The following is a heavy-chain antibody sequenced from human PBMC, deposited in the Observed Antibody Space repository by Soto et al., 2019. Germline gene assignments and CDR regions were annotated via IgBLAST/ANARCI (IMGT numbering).Heavy chain of an antibody. CDR3: ARLVGGIAAAGAWYYYYMDV. CDR2: ISSSSSYI. J-gene: IGHJ6*03. V-gene: IGHV3-21*01. CDR1: GFTFSSYS. Sequence: PGGSLRLSCAASGFTFSSYSMNWVRQAPGKGLEWVSSISSSSSYIYYADSVKGRFTISRDNAKNSLYLQMNSLRAEDTAVYYCARLVGGIAAAGAWYYYYMDVWGKGTTVTVSS. D-gene: IGHD6-13*01.